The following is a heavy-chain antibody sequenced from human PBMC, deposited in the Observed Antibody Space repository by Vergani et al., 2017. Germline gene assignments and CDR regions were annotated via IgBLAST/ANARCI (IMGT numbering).Heavy chain of an antibody. CDR3: ARGRSISMFRGKGMDV. V-gene: IGHV4-34*01. Sequence: QVQLQQWGAGLLKPSETLSLTCAVYGGSFSGYYWSWIRQPPGKGLEWIGEINHSGSTNYNPSLKSRVTISVDTSKNQFSLKLSSVTATDTAVYYCARGRSISMFRGKGMDVWGKGTTVTVSS. D-gene: IGHD3-10*01. CDR1: GGSFSGYY. J-gene: IGHJ6*03. CDR2: INHSGST.